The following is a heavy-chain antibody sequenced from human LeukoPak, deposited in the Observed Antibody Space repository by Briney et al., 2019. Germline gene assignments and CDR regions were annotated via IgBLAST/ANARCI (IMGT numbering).Heavy chain of an antibody. D-gene: IGHD6-25*01. CDR2: ISGSGAST. CDR3: AKEAAAGNWFDP. V-gene: IGHV3-23*01. CDR1: RFTFSSYA. J-gene: IGHJ5*02. Sequence: GRSLRLSCAPSRFTFSSYAISWVRQAPGKWLEWVSAISGSGASTYYADSVKGRFTISRDNAKNSLYLQMNSLRAEDTGLYYCAKEAAAGNWFDPWGQGTLVTVSS.